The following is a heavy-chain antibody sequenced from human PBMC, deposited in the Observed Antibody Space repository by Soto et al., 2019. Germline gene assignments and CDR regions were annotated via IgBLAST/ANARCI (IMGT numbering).Heavy chain of an antibody. J-gene: IGHJ5*02. CDR2: IDPSDSYT. V-gene: IGHV5-10-1*01. CDR3: ASQYCSSTSCYPAWFDP. D-gene: IGHD2-2*01. Sequence: SWIRQHPGKGLEWMGRIDPSDSYTNYSPSLQGHVTISADKSISTAYLQWSSLKASDTAMYYCASQYCSSTSCYPAWFDPWGQGTLVTVSS.